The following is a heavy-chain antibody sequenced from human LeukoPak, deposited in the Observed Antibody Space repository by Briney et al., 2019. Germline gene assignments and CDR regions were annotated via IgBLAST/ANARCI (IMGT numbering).Heavy chain of an antibody. CDR3: TRRESFLWWFDP. J-gene: IGHJ5*02. CDR2: IRSKANSYAT. Sequence: PGGSLRLSCAASGFTFSSSAMHWVRQASGKGLEWVSSIRSKANSYATAYAASVKGRFTISRDDSKNTAYLQMNSLKTEDTAVYYCTRRESFLWWFDPWGQGTLVSVSS. D-gene: IGHD3-16*01. V-gene: IGHV3-73*01. CDR1: GFTFSSSA.